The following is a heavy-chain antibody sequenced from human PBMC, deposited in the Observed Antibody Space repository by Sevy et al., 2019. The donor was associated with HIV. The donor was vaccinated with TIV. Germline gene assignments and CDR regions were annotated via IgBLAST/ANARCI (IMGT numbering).Heavy chain of an antibody. V-gene: IGHV4-59*12. J-gene: IGHJ4*02. Sequence: SETLSLTCTVSGGSISSYYWSWIRQPPGKGLEWIGYIYYSGSTNYNPSLKSRVTISVDTSKNQFSLKLSSVTAADTAVYYCASQVGDIVVAYFDYWGQGTLVTVSS. CDR2: IYYSGST. CDR1: GGSISSYY. CDR3: ASQVGDIVVAYFDY. D-gene: IGHD2-15*01.